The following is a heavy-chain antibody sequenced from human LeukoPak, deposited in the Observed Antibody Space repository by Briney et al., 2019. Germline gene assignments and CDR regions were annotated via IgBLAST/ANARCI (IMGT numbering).Heavy chain of an antibody. CDR3: ARDTNYYGSSGYYPGYYFDY. J-gene: IGHJ4*02. CDR1: GDSISSGNYY. CDR2: IYTSGST. D-gene: IGHD3-22*01. Sequence: SQTLSLTCTVSGDSISSGNYYWSWIRQPAGKGLEWIGRIYTSGSTNYNPSLKSRVAISVDTSKNQFSLKLSSVTAADTAVYYCARDTNYYGSSGYYPGYYFDYWGQGTLVTVSS. V-gene: IGHV4-61*02.